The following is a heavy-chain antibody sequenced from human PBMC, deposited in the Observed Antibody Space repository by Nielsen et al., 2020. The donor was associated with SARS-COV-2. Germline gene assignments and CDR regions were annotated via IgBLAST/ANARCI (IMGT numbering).Heavy chain of an antibody. V-gene: IGHV1-8*01. CDR3: ARRGGLVDPNWFDP. D-gene: IGHD1-26*01. Sequence: ASVKVSCKASGYTFNNYDINWVRQATGQGLEWMGWIDPNNGNTGYTQKFQGRVTMTRDTSISTAYMELSSLRSDDTAVYYCARRGGLVDPNWFDPWGQGTLVTVSS. CDR2: IDPNNGNT. J-gene: IGHJ5*02. CDR1: GYTFNNYD.